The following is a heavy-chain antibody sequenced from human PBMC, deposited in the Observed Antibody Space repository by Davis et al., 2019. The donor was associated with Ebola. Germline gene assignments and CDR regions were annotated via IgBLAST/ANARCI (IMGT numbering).Heavy chain of an antibody. CDR1: GFTFSDAW. CDR3: ATESQRRGFIDN. J-gene: IGHJ4*02. CDR2: INQDGSDQ. V-gene: IGHV3-7*04. Sequence: GESLKISCAASGFTFSDAWMTWVRQAPGKGLEWVANINQDGSDQYYMDSVKGRFTISRDNAKNSLFLQMDILRTEDTAFYYCATESQRRGFIDNWGQGTLVTVSS. D-gene: IGHD3-10*01.